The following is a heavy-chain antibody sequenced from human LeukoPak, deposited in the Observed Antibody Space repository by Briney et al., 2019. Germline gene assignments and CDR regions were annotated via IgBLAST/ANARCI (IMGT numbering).Heavy chain of an antibody. CDR2: IQTITDGGTT. V-gene: IGHV3-15*01. CDR3: TSTLGY. J-gene: IGHJ4*02. D-gene: IGHD3-16*01. CDR1: GFTFSNVW. Sequence: PGRSLRLSCAASGFTFSNVWTTWVRQAPGKGLEWVGRIQTITDGGTTDYAAPVRGRLTISRDDSKNTLYLQMNSLKTEDTAVYYCTSTLGYWGQGTLVIVSS.